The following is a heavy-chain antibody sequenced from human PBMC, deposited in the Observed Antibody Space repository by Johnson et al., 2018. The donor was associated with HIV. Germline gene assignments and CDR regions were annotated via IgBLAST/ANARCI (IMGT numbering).Heavy chain of an antibody. CDR3: ARGRITMVQGVIFGAFDI. CDR1: GFTFSSYD. Sequence: VHLVESGGGLVKPGGSLRLSCAASGFTFSSYDMHWVRQATGKGLEWVAVISYDGSNKYYADSVKGRFTISRDNSKNTLYLQMNSLRAEDTAVYYCARGRITMVQGVIFGAFDIWGQGTMVTVSS. CDR2: ISYDGSNK. V-gene: IGHV3-30*03. D-gene: IGHD3-10*01. J-gene: IGHJ3*02.